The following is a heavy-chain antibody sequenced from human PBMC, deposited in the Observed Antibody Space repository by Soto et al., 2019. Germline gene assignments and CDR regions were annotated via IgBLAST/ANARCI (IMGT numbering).Heavy chain of an antibody. V-gene: IGHV3-33*01. Sequence: QVPLVESGGGVVQPGRSLRLSCAASGFTFSNYGMHWVRQAPGKGLEWVAVIWYDGSNKYYADSVKGRFTISRDNSKNTLYLQMNSLRAEDTAVYYCARYVSSGWAFDYWGQGTLVTVSS. CDR1: GFTFSNYG. D-gene: IGHD6-19*01. J-gene: IGHJ4*02. CDR3: ARYVSSGWAFDY. CDR2: IWYDGSNK.